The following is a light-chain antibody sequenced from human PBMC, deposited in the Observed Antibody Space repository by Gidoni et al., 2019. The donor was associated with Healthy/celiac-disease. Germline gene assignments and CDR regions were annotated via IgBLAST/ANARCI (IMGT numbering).Light chain of an antibody. Sequence: SYELPQPPSVSVSPGQTASITCSGDKLGDKYVCWYQQKPGQSPVLVIYQDTKRPSGIPERFSGSNSGNTATLTISGTQAMDEAVYYCQSWDSSTAWEVFGGGTKLTVL. CDR1: KLGDKY. V-gene: IGLV3-1*01. J-gene: IGLJ2*01. CDR3: QSWDSSTAWEV. CDR2: QDT.